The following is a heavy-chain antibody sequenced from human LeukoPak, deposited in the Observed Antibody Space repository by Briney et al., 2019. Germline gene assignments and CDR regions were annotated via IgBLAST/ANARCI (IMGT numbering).Heavy chain of an antibody. J-gene: IGHJ4*02. CDR1: GFTFSNYA. D-gene: IGHD2-2*01. CDR2: IDNSADNT. CDR3: SKDRGYCSGTSCPLVFDY. Sequence: GGSLRLSCAASGFTFSNYAMGWVRQAPGKGLEWVSGIDNSADNTYYADSVKGRFTISRDNSKNTLDLQMVRLRAEDTAVYYCSKDRGYCSGTSCPLVFDYWGQGTLVTVSS. V-gene: IGHV3-23*01.